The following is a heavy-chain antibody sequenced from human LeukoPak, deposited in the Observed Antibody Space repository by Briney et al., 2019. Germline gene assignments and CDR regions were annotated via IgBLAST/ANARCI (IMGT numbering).Heavy chain of an antibody. Sequence: SVKVSCKASGGTFSSYAISWVRQAPGQGLEWMGGTIPIFGTANYAQKFQGRVTITADESTSTAYMELSSLRSEDTAVYYCARREISGRGFDPWGQGTLVTVSS. J-gene: IGHJ5*02. CDR1: GGTFSSYA. D-gene: IGHD3-16*02. CDR2: TIPIFGTA. V-gene: IGHV1-69*13. CDR3: ARREISGRGFDP.